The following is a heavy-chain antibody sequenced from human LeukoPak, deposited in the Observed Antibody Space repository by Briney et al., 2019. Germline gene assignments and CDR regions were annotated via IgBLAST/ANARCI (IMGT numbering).Heavy chain of an antibody. CDR3: ARDGSSLPDY. V-gene: IGHV3-30-3*01. CDR2: ISYDGSNK. Sequence: GGSLRLSCAASGFTFSDYYMTWIRQAPGKGLEWVAVISYDGSNKYYADSVKGRFTISRDNAKNSLYLQMNSLRAEDTAVYYCARDGSSLPDYWGQGTLVTVSS. D-gene: IGHD1-26*01. CDR1: GFTFSDYY. J-gene: IGHJ4*02.